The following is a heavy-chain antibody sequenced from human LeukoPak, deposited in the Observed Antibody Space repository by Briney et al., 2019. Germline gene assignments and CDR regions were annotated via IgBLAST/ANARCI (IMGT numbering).Heavy chain of an antibody. D-gene: IGHD1-1*01. V-gene: IGHV4-34*01. CDR1: GGSFSGYY. CDR2: INHSGST. J-gene: IGHJ6*02. CDR3: ARAKLKLAYYYYYSMDV. Sequence: SETLSLTCAVYGGSFSGYYWSWIRQPPGKGLEWIGEINHSGSTNYNPSLKSRVTISVDTSKNQFSLQLNSVTPEDTAVYYCARAKLKLAYYYYYSMDVWGQGTTVTVSS.